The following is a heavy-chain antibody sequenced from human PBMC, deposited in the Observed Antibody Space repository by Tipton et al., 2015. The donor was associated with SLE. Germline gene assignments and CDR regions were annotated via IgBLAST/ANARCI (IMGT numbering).Heavy chain of an antibody. CDR3: AREAIGIVATIFDY. D-gene: IGHD5-12*01. CDR1: GGSFSGYY. J-gene: IGHJ4*02. CDR2: IYYSGST. Sequence: TLSLTCAVYGGSFSGYYWSWIRQPPGKGLEWIGSIYYSGSTYYNPSLKSRVTISVDTSKNQFSLKLSSVTAADTAVYYCAREAIGIVATIFDYWGQGTLVTVSS. V-gene: IGHV4-34*11.